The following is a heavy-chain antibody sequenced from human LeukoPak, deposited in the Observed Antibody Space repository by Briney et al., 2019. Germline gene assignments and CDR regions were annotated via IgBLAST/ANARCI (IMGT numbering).Heavy chain of an antibody. CDR3: ARGGGDSSGYYS. D-gene: IGHD3-22*01. V-gene: IGHV1-69*13. Sequence: SVKVSCKASGGTFSSYAISWVRQAPGQGLEWMGGIIPIFGTANYAQKFQGRVTITADESTSTAHMELSSLRSEDTAVYYCARGGGDSSGYYSWGQGTLVTVSS. J-gene: IGHJ4*02. CDR1: GGTFSSYA. CDR2: IIPIFGTA.